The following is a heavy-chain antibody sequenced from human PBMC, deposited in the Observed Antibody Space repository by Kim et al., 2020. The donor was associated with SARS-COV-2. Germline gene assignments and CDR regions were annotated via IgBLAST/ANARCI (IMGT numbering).Heavy chain of an antibody. J-gene: IGHJ6*02. D-gene: IGHD5-12*01. Sequence: GGSLRLSCAASGFTFSSYSMNWVRQAPGKGLEWVSSISSSSSYIYYADSVKGRFTISRDNAKNSLYLQMNSLRAEDTAVYYCAREDHGDYGGYAPGYYYGMDVWGQGTTVTVSS. CDR1: GFTFSSYS. V-gene: IGHV3-21*01. CDR2: ISSSSSYI. CDR3: AREDHGDYGGYAPGYYYGMDV.